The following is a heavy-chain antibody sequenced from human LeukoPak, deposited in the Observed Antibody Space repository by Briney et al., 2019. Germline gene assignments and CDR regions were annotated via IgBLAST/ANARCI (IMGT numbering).Heavy chain of an antibody. CDR3: ARGVRDGYNSREDFFRYFTKKNYYMDV. V-gene: IGHV3-66*01. CDR2: IYSGGST. D-gene: IGHD5-24*01. CDR1: EFSVGSNY. J-gene: IGHJ6*03. Sequence: GGSLRLSCAASEFSVGSNYMTWVRQAPGKGLEWVSLIYSGGSTYYADSVKGRFTISRDNSKNTLYLQMNSLRAEDTAVYYCARGVRDGYNSREDFFRYFTKKNYYMDVWGKGTTVTVSS.